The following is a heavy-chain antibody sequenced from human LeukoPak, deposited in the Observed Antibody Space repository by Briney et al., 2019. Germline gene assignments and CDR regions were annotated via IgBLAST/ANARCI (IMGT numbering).Heavy chain of an antibody. CDR1: GGSISSGGYY. CDR2: IYTTGST. V-gene: IGHV4-61*02. D-gene: IGHD3-10*01. J-gene: IGHJ6*03. CDR3: ARVSFGSGYYCYMDV. Sequence: SETLSLTCTVSGGSISSGGYYWSWIRQPAGKGLEWIGRIYTTGSTNYNPSLKSRVTISVDTSENQFSLNLSSVTAADTAVYYCARVSFGSGYYCYMDVWGKGTTVTVSS.